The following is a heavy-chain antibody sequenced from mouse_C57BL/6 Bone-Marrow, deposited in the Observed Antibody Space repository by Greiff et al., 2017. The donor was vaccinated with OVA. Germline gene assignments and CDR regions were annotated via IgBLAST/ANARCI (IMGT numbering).Heavy chain of an antibody. V-gene: IGHV1-7*01. J-gene: IGHJ3*01. CDR1: GYTFTSYW. CDR3: ARWGLRRGPWFAY. CDR2: INPSSGYT. Sequence: QVQLQQSGAELAKPGASVKLSCKASGYTFTSYWMHWVKQRPGQGLEWIGYINPSSGYTKYNQKYKDKATLTAEKSSSTAYMQLSSLTYEDSAVYYWARWGLRRGPWFAYWGQGTLVTVSA. D-gene: IGHD2-4*01.